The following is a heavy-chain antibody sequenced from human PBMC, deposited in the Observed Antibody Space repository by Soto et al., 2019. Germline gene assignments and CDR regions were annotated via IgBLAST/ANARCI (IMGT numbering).Heavy chain of an antibody. CDR3: ATYQNSGWYNPSYYYGMDV. CDR1: GFTFKDYA. D-gene: IGHD6-19*01. Sequence: EVQLVESGGGLVQPGRSLRLSCGASGFTFKDYAMHWLRQAPGKGLEWVSGITWNSGSIGYAASVKGRFTVSRDNAKSSLYLQMNSLRAEDTALYYCATYQNSGWYNPSYYYGMDVWGQGTTVTVSS. CDR2: ITWNSGSI. V-gene: IGHV3-9*01. J-gene: IGHJ6*02.